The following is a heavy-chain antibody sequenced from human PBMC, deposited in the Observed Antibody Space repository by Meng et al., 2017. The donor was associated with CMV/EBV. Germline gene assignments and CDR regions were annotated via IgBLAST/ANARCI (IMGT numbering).Heavy chain of an antibody. CDR2: ISGSGGST. J-gene: IGHJ3*02. CDR3: AKFGCSGDSSGYILGCAFDI. Sequence: SYAMSWVRQAPGKGLEWVSAISGSGGSTYYADSVKGRFTISRDNSKNTLYLQMNSLRAEDTAVYYCAKFGCSGDSSGYILGCAFDIWGQGTMVTVSS. V-gene: IGHV3-23*01. CDR1: SYA. D-gene: IGHD3-22*01.